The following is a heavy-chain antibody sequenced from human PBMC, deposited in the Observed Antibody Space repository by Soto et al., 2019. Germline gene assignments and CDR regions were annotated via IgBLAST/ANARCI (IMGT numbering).Heavy chain of an antibody. D-gene: IGHD6-6*01. V-gene: IGHV1-2*04. CDR2: INPNSGGT. Sequence: PRASVKVSCKASGYTFTGYYMHWVRQAPGQGLEWMGWINPNSGGTNYAQKFQGWVTMTRDTSISTAYMELSRLRSDDTAVYYCASSGIAARVGRGYYYGMDVWGQGTTVTVSS. J-gene: IGHJ6*02. CDR1: GYTFTGYY. CDR3: ASSGIAARVGRGYYYGMDV.